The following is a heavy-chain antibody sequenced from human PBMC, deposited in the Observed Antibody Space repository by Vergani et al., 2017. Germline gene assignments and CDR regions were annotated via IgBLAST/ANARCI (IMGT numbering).Heavy chain of an antibody. D-gene: IGHD3-3*01. V-gene: IGHV1-8*01. CDR3: ARATYYDFWSGYYSHHYYYYMDV. CDR1: GYTFTIYD. J-gene: IGHJ6*03. Sequence: QVQLVQSGAEVKKPGASVKVSCKASGYTFTIYDINWVRQATGQGLEWMGWMNPNSGNTGYAQKFQGRVTMTRNTSISTAYMELSSLRSEDTAVYYCARATYYDFWSGYYSHHYYYYMDVWGKGTTVTVSS. CDR2: MNPNSGNT.